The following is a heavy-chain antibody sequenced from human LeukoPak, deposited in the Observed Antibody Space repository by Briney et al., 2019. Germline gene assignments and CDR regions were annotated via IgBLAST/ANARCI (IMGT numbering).Heavy chain of an antibody. D-gene: IGHD6-19*01. CDR1: GFTFSSYG. Sequence: GGSLRLSCAASGFTFSSYGMHWVRQAPGKGLEWVAFIRYDGSNKYYADSVKGRFTISRDNSKNTLYLQMDSLRAEDTAVYYCAKPAVAYTNYFDYWGQGTLVTVSS. J-gene: IGHJ4*02. CDR3: AKPAVAYTNYFDY. CDR2: IRYDGSNK. V-gene: IGHV3-30*02.